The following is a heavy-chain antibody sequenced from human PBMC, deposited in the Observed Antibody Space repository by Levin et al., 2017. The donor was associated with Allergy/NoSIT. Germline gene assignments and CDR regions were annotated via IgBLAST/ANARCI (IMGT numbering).Heavy chain of an antibody. CDR2: INTNTGNP. CDR3: AREIAVASDEDDAFDI. J-gene: IGHJ3*02. D-gene: IGHD6-19*01. V-gene: IGHV7-4-1*02. Sequence: GESLKISCKASGYTFTSYAMNWVRQAPGQGLEWMGWINTNTGNPTYAQGFTGRFVFSLDTSVSTAYLQISSLKAEDTAVYYCAREIAVASDEDDAFDIWGQGTMVTVSS. CDR1: GYTFTSYA.